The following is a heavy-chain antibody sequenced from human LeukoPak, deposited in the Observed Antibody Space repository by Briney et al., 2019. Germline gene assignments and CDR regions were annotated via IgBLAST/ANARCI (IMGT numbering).Heavy chain of an antibody. CDR3: ARETLDSSGYYLFDY. CDR2: IYTSGST. Sequence: SETLSLTCTVSGGSISSYYWSWIRQPAGKGLEWIGRIYTSGSTNYNPSLKSRVTMSVDTSKNQFSLKLSSVTAADTAVYYCARETLDSSGYYLFDYWGQGTLVTVSS. CDR1: GGSISSYY. D-gene: IGHD3-22*01. J-gene: IGHJ4*02. V-gene: IGHV4-4*07.